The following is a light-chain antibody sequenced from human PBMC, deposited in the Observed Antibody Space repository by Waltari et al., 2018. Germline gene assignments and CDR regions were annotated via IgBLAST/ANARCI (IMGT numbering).Light chain of an antibody. V-gene: IGLV3-21*02. Sequence: SYVLTQLSSMSVTPGQTARIVCGGRHIGTKAVHWYQRMAGQAPLLVLHDDDTRPSGSPARFSGTNSGDTATLTIGGVEAEDEADYFCQVWDSHTVVFGGGTNLTVL. CDR1: HIGTKA. CDR3: QVWDSHTVV. CDR2: DDD. J-gene: IGLJ2*01.